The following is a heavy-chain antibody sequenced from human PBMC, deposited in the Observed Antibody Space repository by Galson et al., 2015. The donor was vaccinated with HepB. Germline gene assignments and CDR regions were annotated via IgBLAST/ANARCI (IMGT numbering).Heavy chain of an antibody. CDR2: IDPSDSYT. Sequence: QSGAEVKKPGESLRISCKGSGYSFTSYWISWVRQMPGKGLEWMGRIDPSDSYTNYSPSFQGHVTISADKSISTAYLQWSSLKASDTAMYYCARHTTDIAAAGSDDYWGQGTLVTVSS. D-gene: IGHD6-13*01. CDR3: ARHTTDIAAAGSDDY. CDR1: GYSFTSYW. J-gene: IGHJ4*02. V-gene: IGHV5-10-1*01.